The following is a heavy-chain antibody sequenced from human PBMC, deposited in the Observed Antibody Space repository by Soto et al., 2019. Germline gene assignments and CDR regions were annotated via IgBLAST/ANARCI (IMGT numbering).Heavy chain of an antibody. CDR2: ISAYNGDT. D-gene: IGHD2-15*01. J-gene: IGHJ5*02. V-gene: IGHV1-18*01. CDR1: GYTFPNYG. CDR3: ARDMVPHCSSSSCFGNWFDP. Sequence: QVQLVQSGAEVKKPGASVKVSCRASGYTFPNYGVSWVRQAAGQGLEWMGWISAYNGDTDYAQKVQGRVTMTTDTATSTAYMEMRNLRSDDTAVYYCARDMVPHCSSSSCFGNWFDPWGQGTQVTVSS.